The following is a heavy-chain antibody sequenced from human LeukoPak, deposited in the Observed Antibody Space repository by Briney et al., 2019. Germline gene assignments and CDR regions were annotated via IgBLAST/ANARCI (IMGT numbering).Heavy chain of an antibody. D-gene: IGHD3-3*01. CDR2: ISSGGSTI. J-gene: IGHJ4*02. CDR1: GFTFSSYA. Sequence: PGGSLRLSCAASGFTFSSYAMNWVRQAPGKGLEWLSYISSGGSTIYYADSVKGRFTISRDNAKNSLYLQMNSLRADDTAVYYCARDRNDFWSGYDCWGQGTLVTVSS. V-gene: IGHV3-48*03. CDR3: ARDRNDFWSGYDC.